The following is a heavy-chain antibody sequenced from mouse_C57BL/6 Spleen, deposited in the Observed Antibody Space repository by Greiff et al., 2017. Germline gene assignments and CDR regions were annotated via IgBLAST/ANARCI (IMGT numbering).Heavy chain of an antibody. CDR1: GFTFSSYA. Sequence: EVKVVESGGGLVKPGGSLKLSCAASGFTFSSYAMSWVRQTPEKRLEWVATISDGGSYTYYPDNVKGRVTISRDKAKNNLYLQMSHLKSEDTAMYYCAREWGDYGYFDVWGTGTTVTVSA. CDR3: AREWGDYGYFDV. V-gene: IGHV5-4*01. J-gene: IGHJ1*03. CDR2: ISDGGSYT.